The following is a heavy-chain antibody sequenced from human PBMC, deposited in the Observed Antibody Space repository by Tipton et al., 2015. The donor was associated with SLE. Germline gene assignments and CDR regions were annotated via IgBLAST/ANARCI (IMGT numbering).Heavy chain of an antibody. Sequence: GSLRLSCAASGFTFSSYSMNWVRQAPGRGLEWVSYISSSSSTIYYADSVKGRFTMSRDNAKKSLYLQMNSLRAEDTAVYYCARGSTGSARDYWGQGALVTVSS. CDR2: ISSSSSTI. CDR3: ARGSTGSARDY. D-gene: IGHD2-2*01. V-gene: IGHV3-48*04. J-gene: IGHJ4*02. CDR1: GFTFSSYS.